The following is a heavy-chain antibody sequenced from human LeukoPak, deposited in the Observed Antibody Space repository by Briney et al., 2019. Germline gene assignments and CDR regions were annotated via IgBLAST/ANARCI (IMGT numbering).Heavy chain of an antibody. J-gene: IGHJ4*02. D-gene: IGHD4-17*01. CDR2: FDPEDGET. CDR3: ATQASTSTTVTTFDY. V-gene: IGHV1-24*01. CDR1: GYTLTGLS. Sequence: ASVKVSCKVSGYTLTGLSMHWVRQAPGKGLEWMGGFDPEDGETIYAQKFQGRVTMTEDTSTDTAYMELSSLRSEDTAVYYCATQASTSTTVTTFDYWGQGTLVTVSS.